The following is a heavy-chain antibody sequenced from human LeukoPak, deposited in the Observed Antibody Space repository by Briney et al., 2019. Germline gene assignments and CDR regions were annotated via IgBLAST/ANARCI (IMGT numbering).Heavy chain of an antibody. CDR2: IYYSGST. J-gene: IGHJ4*02. D-gene: IGHD6-19*01. CDR1: GGSISSYY. V-gene: IGHV4-59*01. CDR3: ASLAMAGRWYYFDY. Sequence: SKTLSLTCTVSGGSISSYYWSWIRQPPGKGLEWIGYIYYSGSTNYNPYLKGRVTISVDTSKTHFSLKLSSGTAADMTVYYCASLAMAGRWYYFDYWGQGTLVTVSS.